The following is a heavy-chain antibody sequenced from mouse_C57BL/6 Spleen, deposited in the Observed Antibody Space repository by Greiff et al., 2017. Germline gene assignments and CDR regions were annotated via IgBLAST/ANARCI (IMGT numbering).Heavy chain of an antibody. CDR3: TRFPLDY. CDR1: GYAFSSSW. CDR2: IYPGDGDT. Sequence: QVQLQQSGPELVKPGASVKISCKASGYAFSSSWVNWVKQRPGKGLEWIGRIYPGDGDTNYNGKFKGKATLTADKSSSTAYMQLSSLTSEDSAVYFCTRFPLDYWGQGTTLTVSS. J-gene: IGHJ2*01. V-gene: IGHV1-82*01.